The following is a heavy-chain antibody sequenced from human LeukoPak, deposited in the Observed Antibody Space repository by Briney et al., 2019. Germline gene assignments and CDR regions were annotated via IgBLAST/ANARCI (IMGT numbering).Heavy chain of an antibody. Sequence: GGSLRLSCAASGFTFSSYEMNWVRQAPGKGLEWISYISGSGGTIYYADSVKARFTISRDNAKSSLHLQMNTLRAEDTAVYYCARDRGSTSYYYYDMDVWGKGTSVTVSS. J-gene: IGHJ6*04. V-gene: IGHV3-48*03. CDR1: GFTFSSYE. CDR3: ARDRGSTSYYYYDMDV. D-gene: IGHD2-2*01. CDR2: ISGSGGTI.